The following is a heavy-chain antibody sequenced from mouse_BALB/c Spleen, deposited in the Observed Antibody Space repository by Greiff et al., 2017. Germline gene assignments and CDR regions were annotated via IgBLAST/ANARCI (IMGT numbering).Heavy chain of an antibody. CDR2: IYPGDGDT. D-gene: IGHD3-1*01. CDR3: ARGRSSSGYLFAY. CDR1: GYTFTSYW. Sequence: QVQLKQSGAELARPGASVKLSCKASGYTFTSYWMQWVKQRPGQGLEWIGAIYPGDGDTRYTQKFKGKATLTADKSSSTAYMQLSSLASEDSAVYYCARGRSSSGYLFAYWGQGTLVTVSA. J-gene: IGHJ3*01. V-gene: IGHV1-87*01.